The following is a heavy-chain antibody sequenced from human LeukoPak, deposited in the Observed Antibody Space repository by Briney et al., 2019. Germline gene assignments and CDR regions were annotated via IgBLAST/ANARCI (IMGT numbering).Heavy chain of an antibody. D-gene: IGHD2-15*01. CDR2: INPNSGGT. CDR1: GYTFTGYY. CDR3: ASPAEGSKRTEGAFDI. Sequence: ASVKVSCKASGYTFTGYYMHWVRQAPGQGLEWMGWINPNSGGTNYAQKFQGRVTMTRDTSISTAYMELSRLRSDDTAVYYCASPAEGSKRTEGAFDIWGQGTMVTVSS. J-gene: IGHJ3*02. V-gene: IGHV1-2*02.